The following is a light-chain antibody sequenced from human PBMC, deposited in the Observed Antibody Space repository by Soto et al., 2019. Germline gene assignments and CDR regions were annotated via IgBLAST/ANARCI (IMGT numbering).Light chain of an antibody. CDR1: SSDVGGYNY. CDR3: SSYTGSSTLYV. CDR2: DVS. V-gene: IGLV2-14*01. Sequence: QSVLTQPASVSGSPGQSITISCTGTSSDVGGYNYVSWYQQHPGKAPKLTIYDVSNRPSGVSNRFSGSKSGNTASLTISGLQAEDEADYYCSSYTGSSTLYVFGTGTKVTVL. J-gene: IGLJ1*01.